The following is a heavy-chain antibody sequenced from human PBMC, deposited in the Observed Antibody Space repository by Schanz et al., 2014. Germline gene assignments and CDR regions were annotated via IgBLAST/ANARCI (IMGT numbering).Heavy chain of an antibody. J-gene: IGHJ3*02. Sequence: QVQLVESGGGLVKPGGSLRLSCAASGFIFNDYYMNWIRQAPGKGLEWLSYISRDGTTSYYADSVKGRFTISRDNAKNSLYLEMTSLRADDTAVYYCARDMLRRYGALEIWGRGTMVTVSS. CDR1: GFIFNDYY. D-gene: IGHD2-8*01. CDR3: ARDMLRRYGALEI. V-gene: IGHV3-11*04. CDR2: ISRDGTTS.